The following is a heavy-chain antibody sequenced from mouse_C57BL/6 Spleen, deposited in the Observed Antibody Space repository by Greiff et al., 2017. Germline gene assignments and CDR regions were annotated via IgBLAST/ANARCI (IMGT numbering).Heavy chain of an antibody. J-gene: IGHJ2*01. V-gene: IGHV5-4*03. CDR2: ISDGGSYT. Sequence: EVKLVESGGGLVTPGGSLKLSCAASGFTFSSYALSWVRQTPEKRLEWVATISDGGSYTYYPDNVKGRFTISRDKAKNNLYLQMSHLKSEDTAMYYCARGGSFDYWGQGTTLTGSS. CDR3: ARGGSFDY. CDR1: GFTFSSYA.